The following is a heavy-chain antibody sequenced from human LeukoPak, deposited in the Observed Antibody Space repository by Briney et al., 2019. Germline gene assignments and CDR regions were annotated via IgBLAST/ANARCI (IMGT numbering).Heavy chain of an antibody. Sequence: PGGSLRLSCAASGFTFSSYAMSWVRQAPGKGLEWVSAISGSGGSTYYADSVKGRFTISRDNSKNTLYLQMNSLRAEDTAVYYCAKDQNYYDSSGYYEKAGYWVQGTLVTVSS. CDR3: AKDQNYYDSSGYYEKAGY. V-gene: IGHV3-23*01. CDR2: ISGSGGST. J-gene: IGHJ4*02. CDR1: GFTFSSYA. D-gene: IGHD3-22*01.